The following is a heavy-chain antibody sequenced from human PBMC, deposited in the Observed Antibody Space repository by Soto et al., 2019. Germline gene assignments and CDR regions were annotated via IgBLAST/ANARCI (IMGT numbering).Heavy chain of an antibody. CDR3: ARSQTYYCDSSGYLKDAFDI. V-gene: IGHV3-21*01. CDR1: GLTFSSYS. D-gene: IGHD3-22*01. CDR2: ISSSSSYI. Sequence: EVQLVESGGGLVKPGGSLRLSCAASGLTFSSYSMNWVRQAPGKGLEWVSSISSSSSYIYYADSVKGRFTISRDNAKNALYLQMNSLRADDTAVYYCARSQTYYCDSSGYLKDAFDIWGQGTMVTVSS. J-gene: IGHJ3*02.